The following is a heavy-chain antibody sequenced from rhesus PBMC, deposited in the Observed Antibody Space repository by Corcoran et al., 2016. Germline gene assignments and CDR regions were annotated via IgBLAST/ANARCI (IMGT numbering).Heavy chain of an antibody. Sequence: QVQLQESGPGLVKPSETLSLTCAVSGYSISSGYGWSWIRQPPGKGLEWIGYIGGISRTPNYTPSLKSRVTISKGTSRNQFSLKLSSVTAADTAVYFCARSRSGVTAAYYFDCWGQGVLVTVSS. CDR2: IGGISRTP. V-gene: IGHV4-127*01. CDR1: GYSISSGYG. D-gene: IGHD3-22*01. CDR3: ARSRSGVTAAYYFDC. J-gene: IGHJ4*01.